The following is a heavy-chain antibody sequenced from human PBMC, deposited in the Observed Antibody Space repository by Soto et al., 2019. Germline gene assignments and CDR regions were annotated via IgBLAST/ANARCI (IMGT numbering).Heavy chain of an antibody. D-gene: IGHD6-19*01. V-gene: IGHV3-30*18. Sequence: QVQLVESGGGVVQPGRSLRLSCAASGFTFSSYGMHWVRQAPGKGLEWVAVISYDGSNKYYADSVKGRFTISRDNSKNTLYLQMSSLRAEDTAVDYCVKDGSSGWPYYYGMDVWCPGTTVTVSS. J-gene: IGHJ6*02. CDR2: ISYDGSNK. CDR3: VKDGSSGWPYYYGMDV. CDR1: GFTFSSYG.